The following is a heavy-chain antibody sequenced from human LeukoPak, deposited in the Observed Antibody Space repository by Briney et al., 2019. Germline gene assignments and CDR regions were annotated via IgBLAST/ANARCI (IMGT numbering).Heavy chain of an antibody. Sequence: GRSLRLSCAASGFTFSSYAMHWVRQAPGKGLEWVAVISYDGSNKYYADSVKGRFTISRDNSENTLYLQMNSLRAEDTALYYCARGWFGDEFWGQGTLVTVSS. CDR2: ISYDGSNK. CDR1: GFTFSSYA. D-gene: IGHD3-10*01. CDR3: ARGWFGDEF. V-gene: IGHV3-30-3*01. J-gene: IGHJ4*02.